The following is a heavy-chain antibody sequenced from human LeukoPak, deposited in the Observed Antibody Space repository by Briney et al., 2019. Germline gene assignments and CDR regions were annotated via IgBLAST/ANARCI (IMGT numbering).Heavy chain of an antibody. D-gene: IGHD4-11*01. Sequence: GGSLRLSCAVSGFTFSDHHMDWVRQAPGKGLEWVSAISGSGGSTYYADSVKGRFTISRDNSKNTLYLQMNSLRAEDTAVYYCAKLTTVTTGDNWFDPWGQGTLVTVSS. V-gene: IGHV3-23*01. CDR2: ISGSGGST. J-gene: IGHJ5*02. CDR1: GFTFSDHH. CDR3: AKLTTVTTGDNWFDP.